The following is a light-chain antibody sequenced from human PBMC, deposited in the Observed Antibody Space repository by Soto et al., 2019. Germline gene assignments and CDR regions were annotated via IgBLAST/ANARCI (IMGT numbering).Light chain of an antibody. J-gene: IGKJ1*01. CDR3: QQYGSLSWT. Sequence: EIVLTQSPGPLSLSPGERATLSCRASQSVSNTYLAWYQQKPGQAPRLLIYAASSRATGIPDRFSGSGSGTDFTLTISRLEPEDFAVYYCQQYGSLSWTFGQGTKVDIK. CDR2: AAS. CDR1: QSVSNTY. V-gene: IGKV3-20*01.